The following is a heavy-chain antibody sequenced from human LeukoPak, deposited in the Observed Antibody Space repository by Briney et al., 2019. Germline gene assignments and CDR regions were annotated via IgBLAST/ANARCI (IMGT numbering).Heavy chain of an antibody. V-gene: IGHV3-23*01. CDR1: GFTFSSYA. CDR2: ISGRGLST. Sequence: PGGSLRLSCATSGFTFSSYAMSWVRLAPGKGLEWVSAISGRGLSTYYADSVKGRFPISRDNSKNTLYLQMNGLRAEDTAVYYCAKDWGSTDLYYFDSWGQGTLVTVSS. J-gene: IGHJ4*02. D-gene: IGHD3-16*01. CDR3: AKDWGSTDLYYFDS.